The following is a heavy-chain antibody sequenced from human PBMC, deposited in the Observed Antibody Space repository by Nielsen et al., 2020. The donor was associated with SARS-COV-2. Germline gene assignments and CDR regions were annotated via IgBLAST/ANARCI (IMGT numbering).Heavy chain of an antibody. CDR1: GGTFSSYA. D-gene: IGHD1-1*01. CDR2: IIPIFGTA. V-gene: IGHV1-69*13. Sequence: SVKVSCKASGGTFSSYAISWVRQAPGQGLEWMGGIIPIFGTANYAQKFQGRVTITADESTSTAYMELSSLRSEDTAVYYCARDTQYNWNVVRGAFDIWGQGTMVTVSS. J-gene: IGHJ3*02. CDR3: ARDTQYNWNVVRGAFDI.